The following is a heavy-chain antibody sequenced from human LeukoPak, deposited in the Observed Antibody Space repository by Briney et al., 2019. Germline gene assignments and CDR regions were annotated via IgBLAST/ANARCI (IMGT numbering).Heavy chain of an antibody. D-gene: IGHD3-3*01. J-gene: IGHJ4*02. V-gene: IGHV4-59*01. CDR3: ARDLDFGVVISDY. CDR1: GGSISSYC. Sequence: SETLSLTCTVSGGSISSYCWSWIRQPPGKGLEWIGYIYYSGSTNYNPSLKSRVTISVDTSKNQFSLKLSSVTAADTAVYYCARDLDFGVVISDYWGQGTLVTVSS. CDR2: IYYSGST.